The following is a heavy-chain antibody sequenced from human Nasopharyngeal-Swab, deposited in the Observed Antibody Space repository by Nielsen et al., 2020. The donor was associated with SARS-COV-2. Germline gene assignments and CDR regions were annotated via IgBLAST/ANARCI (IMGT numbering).Heavy chain of an antibody. CDR1: GFTFSSYA. J-gene: IGHJ3*02. D-gene: IGHD6-19*01. Sequence: GESLKISCAAYGFTFSSYAMSWVRQAPGKGLEWVSAISGSGGSTYYADSVKGRFTISRDNSKNTLYLQMNSLRAEDTAVYYCAKDQGSGWYHDAFDIWGQGTMVTVSS. CDR2: ISGSGGST. V-gene: IGHV3-23*01. CDR3: AKDQGSGWYHDAFDI.